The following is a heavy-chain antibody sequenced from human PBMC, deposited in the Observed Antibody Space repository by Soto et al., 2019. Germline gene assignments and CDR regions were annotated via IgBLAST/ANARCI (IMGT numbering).Heavy chain of an antibody. D-gene: IGHD2-21*01. CDR3: PTEVGDNPASPFDS. CDR1: GVTFSSET. V-gene: IGHV1-69*01. Sequence: QVQLVQSGAEVKKPGSSVKVSCKASGVTFSSETISWVRQAPGQGLEWVGGIIPPLGTANYAQTFQGRVTITADESTSTLYIELSSLRSDDTAVYYCPTEVGDNPASPFDSWGQGPRVTVSS. J-gene: IGHJ4*02. CDR2: IIPPLGTA.